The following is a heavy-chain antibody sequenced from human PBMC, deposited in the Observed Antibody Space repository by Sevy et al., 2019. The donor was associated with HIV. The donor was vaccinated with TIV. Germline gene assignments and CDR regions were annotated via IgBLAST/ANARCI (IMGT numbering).Heavy chain of an antibody. V-gene: IGHV1-69*13. CDR2: IIPIFGTA. J-gene: IGHJ6*02. CDR1: GGTFSSYA. D-gene: IGHD2-21*02. CDR3: ARAIVVVTAANYYYGMDV. Sequence: ASVKVSCKASGGTFSSYAISWVRQAPGQGLEWMGGIIPIFGTANYAQKFQGRVTITADESTSTAYMELSSLRSEDTAVYYCARAIVVVTAANYYYGMDVWGQGTTVTVSS.